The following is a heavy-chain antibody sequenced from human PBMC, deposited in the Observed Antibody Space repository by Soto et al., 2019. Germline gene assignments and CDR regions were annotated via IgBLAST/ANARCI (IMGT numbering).Heavy chain of an antibody. D-gene: IGHD4-17*01. CDR2: ISYDGSNK. V-gene: IGHV3-30-3*01. Sequence: GGSLRLSCAASGFTFSSYAVHWVRQAPGKGLEWVAVISYDGSNKYYADSVKGRFTVSRDNSKNTLYLQMNSLRADDTAVYYCARGNYGGFDYWGQGTLVTVSS. CDR3: ARGNYGGFDY. J-gene: IGHJ4*02. CDR1: GFTFSSYA.